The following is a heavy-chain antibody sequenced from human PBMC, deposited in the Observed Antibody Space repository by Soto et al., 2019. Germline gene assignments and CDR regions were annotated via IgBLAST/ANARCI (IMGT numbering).Heavy chain of an antibody. D-gene: IGHD3-9*01. CDR3: AKPRGGILTGFGWYYGMDV. Sequence: PGGSLRLSCAASGFTFSSYAMSWVRQAPGKGLEWVSAISGSGGSTYYADSVKGRFTISRDNSKNTLYLQMNSLRAEDTAVYYCAKPRGGILTGFGWYYGMDVWGQGTTVNAPQ. J-gene: IGHJ6*01. CDR2: ISGSGGST. V-gene: IGHV3-23*01. CDR1: GFTFSSYA.